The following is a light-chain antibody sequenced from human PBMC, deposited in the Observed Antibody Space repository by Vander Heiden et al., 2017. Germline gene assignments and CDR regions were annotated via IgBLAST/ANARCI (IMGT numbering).Light chain of an antibody. V-gene: IGKV4-1*01. CDR3: QQYFTIPLT. CDR1: QTLLKSSNIKNY. Sequence: DIVMTQSPDSLAVSLGEGASANCNSSQTLLKSSNIKNYLAWYQHKPGQPPKLLIYWASTRQSGVPDRFSGGGSGTDYTLTISSLQAEDVAVYYCQQYFTIPLTFGGGTKVEIK. CDR2: WAS. J-gene: IGKJ4*01.